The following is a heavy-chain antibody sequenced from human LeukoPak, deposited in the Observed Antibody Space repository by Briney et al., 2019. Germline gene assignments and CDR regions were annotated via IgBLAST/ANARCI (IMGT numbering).Heavy chain of an antibody. V-gene: IGHV6-1*01. J-gene: IGHJ4*02. CDR3: ARDPTTSYYYDSRGYFELAY. D-gene: IGHD3-22*01. CDR2: TYYRSKWYN. Sequence: SQTLSLTSAISVDSLSRIRAAGNWIRQSPSRGLEWLGRTYYRSKWYNDYAVSVKSRITINPDTSKNQFSLQLNSVTREDTAVYYCARDPTTSYYYDSRGYFELAYWGRGTLVTVSS. CDR1: VDSLSRIRAA.